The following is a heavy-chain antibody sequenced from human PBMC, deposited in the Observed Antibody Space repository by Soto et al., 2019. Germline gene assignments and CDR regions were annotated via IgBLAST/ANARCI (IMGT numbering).Heavy chain of an antibody. J-gene: IGHJ5*02. Sequence: PGGSLRLSSAASGFHFSSYAMSWVRQAPGKGLEWVSAISGSGGSTYYADSVKGRFTISRDNSKNTLYLQMNSLRAEDTAVYYCAKEAYDFWSGYYRRGKRYNWFDPWGQGTLVTVSS. D-gene: IGHD3-3*01. CDR3: AKEAYDFWSGYYRRGKRYNWFDP. CDR1: GFHFSSYA. CDR2: ISGSGGST. V-gene: IGHV3-23*01.